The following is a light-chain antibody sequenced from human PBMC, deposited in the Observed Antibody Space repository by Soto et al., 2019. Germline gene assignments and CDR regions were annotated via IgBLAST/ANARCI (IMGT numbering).Light chain of an antibody. Sequence: QSALTQPRSASGSPGQSVTSACTGTSSDVGGYNYVSWYQHHPGKAPKLMIYDVNKRPSGVPDRFSGSKSGNTASLTISGLQAEDEADYYCCSYAGSYTLVFGTGTKVTV. V-gene: IGLV2-11*01. CDR3: CSYAGSYTLV. CDR1: SSDVGGYNY. CDR2: DVN. J-gene: IGLJ1*01.